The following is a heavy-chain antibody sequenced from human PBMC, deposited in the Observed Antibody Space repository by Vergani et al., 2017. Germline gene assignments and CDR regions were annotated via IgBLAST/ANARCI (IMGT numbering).Heavy chain of an antibody. CDR1: GFSFPGYA. J-gene: IGHJ4*02. V-gene: IGHV3-23*01. Sequence: EVQLLESGGGLVQPGGSLRLSCEASGFSFPGYAMSWVRQAPGKGLEWVSSVSGSSATPYYADPVKGRVIIYRDNSKNTLHLQMNSLRADDTAVYYCTKGSRGYTGYFFDYWGQGTLATVSS. CDR3: TKGSRGYTGYFFDY. D-gene: IGHD5-12*01. CDR2: VSGSSATP.